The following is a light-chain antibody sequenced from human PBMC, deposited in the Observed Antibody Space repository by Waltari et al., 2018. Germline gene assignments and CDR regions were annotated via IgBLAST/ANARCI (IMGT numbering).Light chain of an antibody. CDR1: SSNLGSNP. J-gene: IGLJ3*02. Sequence: QRVTLSCSGSSSNLGSNPVYWYQHLPGTAPKVLIYKNSQRPSGVPDRFSGSKSGTSASLAMSGLRSEDEGDYYCAAWDNSLSAWVFGGGTKLTVL. CDR2: KNS. CDR3: AAWDNSLSAWV. V-gene: IGLV1-47*01.